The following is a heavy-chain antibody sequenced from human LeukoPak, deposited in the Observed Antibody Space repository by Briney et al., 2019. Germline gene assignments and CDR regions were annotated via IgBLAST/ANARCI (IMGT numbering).Heavy chain of an antibody. Sequence: GGSLRLSCAASGFTFSVYSMNWVRQAPEKGLEWASYIGSSSSPIYYADSVKGRFTISRDNAKNSLYLQMDSLRAEDTAVYYCARDQAYSFDYWGQGTLVTVSS. CDR2: IGSSSSPI. CDR3: ARDQAYSFDY. D-gene: IGHD4-11*01. V-gene: IGHV3-48*01. J-gene: IGHJ4*02. CDR1: GFTFSVYS.